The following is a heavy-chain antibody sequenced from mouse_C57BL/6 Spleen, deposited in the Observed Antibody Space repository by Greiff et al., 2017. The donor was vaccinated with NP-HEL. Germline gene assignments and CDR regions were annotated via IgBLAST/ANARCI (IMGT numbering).Heavy chain of an antibody. J-gene: IGHJ2*01. Sequence: EVQLVESGPGLVKPSQSLSLTCSVTGYSITSGYYWNWIRQFPGNKLEWMGYISYDGSNNYNPSLKNRISITRDTSKNQFFLKLNSVTTEDTATYYCATYYSNYVFDYWGQGTTLTVSS. CDR3: ATYYSNYVFDY. CDR1: GYSITSGYY. D-gene: IGHD2-5*01. V-gene: IGHV3-6*01. CDR2: ISYDGSN.